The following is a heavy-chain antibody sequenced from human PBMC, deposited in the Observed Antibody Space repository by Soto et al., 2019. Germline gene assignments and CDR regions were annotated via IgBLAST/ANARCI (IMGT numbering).Heavy chain of an antibody. CDR1: GFTFSSYA. D-gene: IGHD6-19*01. CDR3: ATCRHSSGWYSEYFQH. CDR2: ISYDGANK. V-gene: IGHV3-30-3*01. Sequence: QVQLVESGGGVVQPGRSLRLSCAASGFTFSSYAVHWVRQAPGRGLEWVAIISYDGANKYYADSVKGRFTISRDNSKNTLHLQMNSLRAEDTAVYYCATCRHSSGWYSEYFQHWGQGTLVTVSS. J-gene: IGHJ1*01.